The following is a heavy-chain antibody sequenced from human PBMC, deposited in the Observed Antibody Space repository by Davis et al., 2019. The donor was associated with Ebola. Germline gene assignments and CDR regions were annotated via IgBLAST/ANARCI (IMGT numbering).Heavy chain of an antibody. Sequence: PGGSLRLSCAASGFTFSSYAMHWVRQAPGKGLEWVAVISYDGSNKYYADSVKGRFTISRDNSKNTLYLQMNSLRAEDTAVYYCARDQDIVATTSFEGWYYYGMDVWGQGTTVTVSS. CDR2: ISYDGSNK. V-gene: IGHV3-30-3*01. D-gene: IGHD5-12*01. CDR3: ARDQDIVATTSFEGWYYYGMDV. CDR1: GFTFSSYA. J-gene: IGHJ6*02.